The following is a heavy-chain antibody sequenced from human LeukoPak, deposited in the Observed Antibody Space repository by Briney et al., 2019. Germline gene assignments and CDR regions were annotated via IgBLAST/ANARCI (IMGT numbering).Heavy chain of an antibody. V-gene: IGHV3-15*01. Sequence: GGSLRLSCAASGFTFSNAWMSWVRQAPGKGLEWVGRIKSKTDGGTTDYAAPVKGRFTISRDDSKNTLYLQMNSLKTEDTAVYYCTTDPAPHYRFWSGYGPYYFDYWGQGTLVTVSS. D-gene: IGHD3-3*01. J-gene: IGHJ4*02. CDR1: GFTFSNAW. CDR2: IKSKTDGGTT. CDR3: TTDPAPHYRFWSGYGPYYFDY.